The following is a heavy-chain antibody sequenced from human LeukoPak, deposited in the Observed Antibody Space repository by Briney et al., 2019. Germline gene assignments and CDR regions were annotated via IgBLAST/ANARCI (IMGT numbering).Heavy chain of an antibody. J-gene: IGHJ4*02. CDR1: GFTFSSYA. CDR3: ARDRYDY. Sequence: GGSLRLSCAASGFTFSSYAMHWVRQAPGKGLEWVAVISYDGSNKYYADSVEGRFTISRDNSKNTLYLQMNSLRAEDTAVYYCARDRYDYWGQGTLVTVSS. CDR2: ISYDGSNK. V-gene: IGHV3-30-3*01.